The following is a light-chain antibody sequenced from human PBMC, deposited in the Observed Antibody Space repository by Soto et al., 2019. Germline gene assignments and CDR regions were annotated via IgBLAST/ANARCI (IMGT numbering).Light chain of an antibody. Sequence: IVLTQSPGTLSLSPGERASLSCRGIQTGSNSYLAWYQQKSGQAPRVLIYGVSTRATGTPDRFSGSGSGTEFTLTISSLQSEDFAVYYCQQYKNWPPTFGQGTKVDI. J-gene: IGKJ1*01. V-gene: IGKV3D-15*01. CDR1: QTGSNSY. CDR3: QQYKNWPPT. CDR2: GVS.